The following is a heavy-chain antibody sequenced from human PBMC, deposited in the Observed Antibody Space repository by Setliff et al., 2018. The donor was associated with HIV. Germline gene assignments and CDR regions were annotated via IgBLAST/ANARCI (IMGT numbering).Heavy chain of an antibody. D-gene: IGHD3-22*01. J-gene: IGHJ6*03. CDR3: ARSRLLNPIYYYYMDV. CDR1: GFTFRTFA. CDR2: ISYDGSRI. Sequence: GGSLRLSCVASGFTFRTFAMHWVRQAPGKGLEWVSVISYDGSRISYADSVKGRFTISRDNSKNTLYLQMNSLRAEDTAVYYCARSRLLNPIYYYYMDVWGKGTTVTVSS. V-gene: IGHV3-30*07.